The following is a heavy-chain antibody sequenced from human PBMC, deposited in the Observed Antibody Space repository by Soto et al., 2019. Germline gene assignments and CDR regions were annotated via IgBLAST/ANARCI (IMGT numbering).Heavy chain of an antibody. J-gene: IGHJ4*02. CDR2: IIPMFGIV. V-gene: IGHV1-69*12. Sequence: QVQLVQSGTEARKPGSSVKVSCETSGGNFNNYGFNWVRQVPGQRLEWMGGIIPMFGIVKVGQIFQPRVGLTADRSRGKVYMELARLRPAATAVYYCAGEVGGTGLQFWGQGTLVIVSS. CDR3: AGEVGGTGLQF. CDR1: GGNFNNYG. D-gene: IGHD3-9*01.